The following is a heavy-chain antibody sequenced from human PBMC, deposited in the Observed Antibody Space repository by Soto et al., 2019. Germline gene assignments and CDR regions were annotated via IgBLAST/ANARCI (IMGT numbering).Heavy chain of an antibody. D-gene: IGHD3-3*01. J-gene: IGHJ6*03. V-gene: IGHV4-59*08. CDR1: GGSISSYY. CDR3: ARHPTYYDFWSGRRGCYMDV. CDR2: IYYSGST. Sequence: SETLSLTCTVSGGSISSYYWSWIRQPPGKGLEWIGYIYYSGSTNYNPSLKSRVTISVDTSKNQFSLKLSSVTAADTAVYYCARHPTYYDFWSGRRGCYMDVWGKGTTVTVSS.